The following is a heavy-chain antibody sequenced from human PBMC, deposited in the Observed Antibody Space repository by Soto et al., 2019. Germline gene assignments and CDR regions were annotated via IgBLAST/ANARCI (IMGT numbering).Heavy chain of an antibody. CDR3: ARGPSRLGYCSGGSCFAPDAFDI. CDR1: GFTFSDHY. CDR2: TRNKANSYTT. V-gene: IGHV3-72*01. D-gene: IGHD2-15*01. J-gene: IGHJ3*02. Sequence: GGSLRLSCAASGFTFSDHYMDWVRQAPGKGLEWVGRTRNKANSYTTEYAASVKGRFTISRDDSKNSLYLQMNSLKTEDTAVYYCARGPSRLGYCSGGSCFAPDAFDIWGQGTTVTVSS.